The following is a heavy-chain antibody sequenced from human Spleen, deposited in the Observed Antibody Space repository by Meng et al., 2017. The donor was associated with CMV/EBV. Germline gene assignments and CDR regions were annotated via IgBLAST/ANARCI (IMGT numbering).Heavy chain of an antibody. CDR1: GGTFSSYA. CDR3: ARGGYSYGWGGSFDY. CDR2: INPNSGGT. Sequence: SGGTFSSYAISWVRQAPGQGLEWMGWINPNSGGTNYAQKFQGWVTMTRDTSISTAYMELSRLRSDDTAVYYCARGGYSYGWGGSFDYWGQGTLVTVSS. J-gene: IGHJ4*02. D-gene: IGHD5-18*01. V-gene: IGHV1-2*04.